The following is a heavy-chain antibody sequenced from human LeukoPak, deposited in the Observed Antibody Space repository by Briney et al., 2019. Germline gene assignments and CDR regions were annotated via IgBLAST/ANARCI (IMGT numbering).Heavy chain of an antibody. V-gene: IGHV4-34*01. J-gene: IGHJ4*02. D-gene: IGHD1-26*01. CDR1: GGSFSGYY. Sequence: PSETLPLTCAVYGGSFSGYYWSWIRQPPGKGLEWIGEINHSGSTNYNPSLKSRVTISVDTSKNQFSLKLSSVTAADTAVYYCAHAGGATLDYWGQGTLVTVSS. CDR2: INHSGST. CDR3: AHAGGATLDY.